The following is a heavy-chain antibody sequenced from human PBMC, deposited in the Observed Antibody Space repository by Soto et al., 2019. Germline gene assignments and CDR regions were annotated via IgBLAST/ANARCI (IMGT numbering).Heavy chain of an antibody. D-gene: IGHD1-26*01. CDR1: GYSFASHW. V-gene: IGHV5-51*01. CDR3: ARYSGSYWHYLDF. J-gene: IGHJ4*02. CDR2: IYPGASDT. Sequence: PGETLKISCKGSGYSFASHWVAWVRQMPEKGLEWIGTIYPGASDTKYSSAFRGHVTISADTSVSTAYLQWRSLEATDSAIYYCARYSGSYWHYLDFWGQGTLVTVSS.